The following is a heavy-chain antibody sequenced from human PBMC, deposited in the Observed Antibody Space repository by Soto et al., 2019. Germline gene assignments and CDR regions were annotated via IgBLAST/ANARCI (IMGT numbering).Heavy chain of an antibody. V-gene: IGHV4-61*01. J-gene: IGHJ6*02. CDR3: ARESREFTSSRGLDV. Sequence: QVQLQESGPGLVKPSEALSLTCTVSGGSVNSDSYYWTWIRQPPGKRLEWIGSLYYSGSTNYNPSRKSRVTISVDTSKNQFSLKLSSVTAADTAVYFCARESREFTSSRGLDVWGQGTTVTVSS. CDR1: GGSVNSDSYY. CDR2: LYYSGST. D-gene: IGHD3-10*01.